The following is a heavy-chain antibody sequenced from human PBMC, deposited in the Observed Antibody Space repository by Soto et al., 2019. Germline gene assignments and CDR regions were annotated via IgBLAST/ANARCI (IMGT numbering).Heavy chain of an antibody. CDR1: GDSISSINNY. CDR2: ISYSGTT. V-gene: IGHV4-30-4*01. D-gene: IGHD5-18*01. Sequence: SETLSLTCTVSGDSISSINNYWSWIRQPPGEGLEWIGFISYSGTTSYSPSLKNRVAISLDTFKNQFSLSLNSVTAAYTAVYYCARGRGYSYGLDPWGQGTLVTVSS. J-gene: IGHJ5*02. CDR3: ARGRGYSYGLDP.